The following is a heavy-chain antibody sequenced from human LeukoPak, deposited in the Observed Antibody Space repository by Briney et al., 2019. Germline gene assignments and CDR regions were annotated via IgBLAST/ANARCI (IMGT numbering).Heavy chain of an antibody. V-gene: IGHV1-69*13. Sequence: SVKVSCKASGGTFSSYAISWVRQAPGQGLEWMGGIIPISGTANYAQKFQGRVTITADESTSTAYMELSSLRSEDTAVYYCARGYYYDSSGYYSPDYYYYYMDVWGKGTTVTISS. CDR1: GGTFSSYA. J-gene: IGHJ6*03. D-gene: IGHD3-22*01. CDR2: IIPISGTA. CDR3: ARGYYYDSSGYYSPDYYYYYMDV.